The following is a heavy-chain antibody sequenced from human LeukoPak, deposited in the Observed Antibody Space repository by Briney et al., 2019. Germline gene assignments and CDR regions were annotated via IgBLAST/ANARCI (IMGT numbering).Heavy chain of an antibody. CDR3: ARGRNRGVITIRNWFDP. CDR2: INHSGST. J-gene: IGHJ5*02. V-gene: IGHV4-39*07. D-gene: IGHD3-10*01. CDR1: GGSISSSSYY. Sequence: SETLSLTCTVSGGSISSSSYYWGCIRQPPGKGLESIGEINHSGSTNYNPSLKSRVTISVDTSKNQFSLKLSSVTAADTAVYYCARGRNRGVITIRNWFDPWGQGTLVTVSS.